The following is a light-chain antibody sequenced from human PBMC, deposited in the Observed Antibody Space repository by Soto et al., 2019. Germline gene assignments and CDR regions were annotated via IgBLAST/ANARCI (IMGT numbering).Light chain of an antibody. CDR3: DHRSSWPLV. CDR2: DAS. Sequence: EIVLTQSPATLSLSPGERATLSCRASQSVRSYLAWYQQKPGQAPRLLIYDASYWATGIRGRFSGSGAGTDCALTVGSLEPDDFAVCDCDHRSSWPLVFGGWDKVEMK. CDR1: QSVRSY. V-gene: IGKV3-11*01. J-gene: IGKJ4*01.